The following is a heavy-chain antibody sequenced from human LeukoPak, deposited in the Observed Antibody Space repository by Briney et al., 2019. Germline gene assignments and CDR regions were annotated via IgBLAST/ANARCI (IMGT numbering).Heavy chain of an antibody. CDR3: TTEYYYGAGSYSLFDY. J-gene: IGHJ4*02. D-gene: IGHD3-10*01. CDR1: GFTFSNAW. V-gene: IGHV3-15*01. Sequence: GGSLRLSCAASGFTFSNAWRSWVRQAPGKGLEWVGRIKRKTDGGTTDYAAPVKGRFTISRDDSKNTLYLQMNSLKTEDTAVYYCTTEYYYGAGSYSLFDYWGQGTLVTVSS. CDR2: IKRKTDGGTT.